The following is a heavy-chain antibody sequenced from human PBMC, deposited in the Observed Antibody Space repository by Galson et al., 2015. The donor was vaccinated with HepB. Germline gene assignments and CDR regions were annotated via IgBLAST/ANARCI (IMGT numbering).Heavy chain of an antibody. D-gene: IGHD5-12*01. CDR2: ISYGGST. CDR1: GFTFSSYA. Sequence: SLRLSCAASGFTFSSYAMHWVRQAPGKGLEWVAVISYGGSTYYADSVKGRFTISRDNSKNTLYLQMSSLRAEDTAVYYCVRSSGYEWVFDYWGQGTLVTVSS. J-gene: IGHJ4*02. V-gene: IGHV3-30*14. CDR3: VRSSGYEWVFDY.